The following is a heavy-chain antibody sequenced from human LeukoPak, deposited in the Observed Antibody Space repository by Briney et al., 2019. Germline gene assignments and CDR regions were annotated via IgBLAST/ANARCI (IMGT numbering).Heavy chain of an antibody. J-gene: IGHJ4*02. CDR3: ARHLRGSGSYFDY. CDR1: EYSFTSYW. D-gene: IGHD3-10*01. Sequence: GESLRISFKGSEYSFTSYWISWVRQMPGKGLEWMGRIDPSDSYTNYSPSFQGHVTISVDKSISTAFLQWSSLKASDTAMYYCARHLRGSGSYFDYWGQGTLVTVSS. V-gene: IGHV5-10-1*01. CDR2: IDPSDSYT.